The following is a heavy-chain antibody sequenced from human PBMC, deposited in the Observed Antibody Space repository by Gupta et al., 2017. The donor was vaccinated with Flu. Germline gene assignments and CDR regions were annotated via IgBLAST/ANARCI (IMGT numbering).Heavy chain of an antibody. V-gene: IGHV4-39*02. Sequence: QLQESGPGLVKPWETLSLTCGVSGDSMDTIFNYWAWIRQPPGKGLQWIASVSYTGSPYYDASLESRVTISVDTSKKHFSLKLRTLTVADTAIYYCARLRLGHDGSGSVDGFDHWGPGTQVTVSS. CDR2: VSYTGSP. J-gene: IGHJ4*02. CDR1: GDSMDTIFNY. CDR3: ARLRLGHDGSGSVDGFDH. D-gene: IGHD3-22*01.